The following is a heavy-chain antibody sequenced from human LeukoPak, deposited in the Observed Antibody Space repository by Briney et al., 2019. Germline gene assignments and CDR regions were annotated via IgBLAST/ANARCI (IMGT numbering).Heavy chain of an antibody. CDR3: ARQRRTASNSGYFDY. CDR2: IYHSGST. Sequence: PSGTLSLTCAVSGGSISSSNWWSWVRQPPGKGVEWIGEIYHSGSTNYNPSLKSRVTISVDKSKNQFSLKLSSVTAADTAVFYCARQRRTASNSGYFDYWGQGTLVTVSS. CDR1: GGSISSSNW. D-gene: IGHD6-6*01. V-gene: IGHV4-4*02. J-gene: IGHJ4*02.